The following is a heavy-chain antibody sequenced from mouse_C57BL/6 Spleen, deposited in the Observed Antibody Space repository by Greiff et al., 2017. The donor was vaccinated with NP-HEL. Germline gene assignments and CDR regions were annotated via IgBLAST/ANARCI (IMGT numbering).Heavy chain of an antibody. D-gene: IGHD1-1*01. CDR1: GFNIKDDY. CDR2: IDPENGDT. CDR3: TTWVPGSNYFDY. V-gene: IGHV14-4*01. J-gene: IGHJ2*01. Sequence: EVQLQQSGAELVRPGASVKLSCTASGFNIKDDYMHWVKQRPEQGLEWIGWIDPENGDTEYASKFQGKATITADTSSNTAYLQLSSLTSEDTAVYYCTTWVPGSNYFDYWGQGTTLTVSS.